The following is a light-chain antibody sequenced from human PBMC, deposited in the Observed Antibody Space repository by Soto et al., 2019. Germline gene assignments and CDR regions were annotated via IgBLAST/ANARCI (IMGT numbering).Light chain of an antibody. CDR2: DAS. V-gene: IGKV3-11*01. Sequence: VLSHSPATLSLTPGERATLSCRASQSVSRYLAWYQQKPGQAPRLLIYDASNRATGIPARFSGSGSGTDFTLTISSLEPEDFAVYYCQQRSNWPLTFGGRSKV. CDR1: QSVSRY. J-gene: IGKJ4*01. CDR3: QQRSNWPLT.